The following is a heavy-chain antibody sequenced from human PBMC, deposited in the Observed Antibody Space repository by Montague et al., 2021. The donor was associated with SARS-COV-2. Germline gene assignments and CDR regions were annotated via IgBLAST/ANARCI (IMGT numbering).Heavy chain of an antibody. CDR2: IEHSGST. D-gene: IGHD6-6*01. J-gene: IGHJ5*01. V-gene: IGHV4-4*09. CDR3: GRLGYSTSTVDS. Sequence: SETLSLTCTVYGDSLSLYFRTRIGKPQGWGPVWIGYIEHSGSTNYNPSLKSRLTMSLDMSSNQFSLELRSVTAADTAVYYCGRLGYSTSTVDSWGHGTLVSVSS. CDR1: GDSLSLYF.